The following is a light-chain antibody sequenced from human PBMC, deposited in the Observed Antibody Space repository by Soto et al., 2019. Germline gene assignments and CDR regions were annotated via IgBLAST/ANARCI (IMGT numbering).Light chain of an antibody. CDR3: ASYTSSSTSVI. Sequence: QSALTQPASVSGYPGQSITISCTGTSSDVGGYKYVSWYQQHPDKAPKLIIFEVSNRPSGISSRFSGSKSGNTASLTSSGLQAEDEAEYYCASYTSSSTSVIFGRGTKVTVL. J-gene: IGLJ2*01. V-gene: IGLV2-14*01. CDR1: SSDVGGYKY. CDR2: EVS.